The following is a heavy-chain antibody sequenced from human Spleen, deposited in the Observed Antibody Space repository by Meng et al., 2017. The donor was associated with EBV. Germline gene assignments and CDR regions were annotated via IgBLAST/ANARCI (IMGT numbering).Heavy chain of an antibody. Sequence: EVLGVGSGAGSVQPGWSLRLSCAASGFTFSSYWMHWARQAPGKGLVWVSHINSDGISTSYADSVRGRFTISRDNAKNTLYLQMNSLRAEDTAVYYCVSEPPSPYLRAYWGQGTLVTVSS. J-gene: IGHJ4*02. D-gene: IGHD3-10*01. V-gene: IGHV3-74*01. CDR1: GFTFSSYW. CDR2: INSDGIST. CDR3: VSEPPSPYLRAY.